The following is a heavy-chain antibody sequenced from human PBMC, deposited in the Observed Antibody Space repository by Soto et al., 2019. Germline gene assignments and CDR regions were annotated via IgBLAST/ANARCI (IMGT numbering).Heavy chain of an antibody. V-gene: IGHV4-30-2*01. CDR2: IYYGGST. J-gene: IGHJ4*02. CDR1: GGSISSGDYS. CDR3: ARVRREYDNSGPVDY. D-gene: IGHD3-22*01. Sequence: QLQLQESGSGLVKPSQTLSLTCAVSGGSISSGDYSWNWIRQPPGKGLEWIGYIYYGGSTYYNPSLQSRVTMAVDRSRNQFSLKLNSVTAADTAVYYCARVRREYDNSGPVDYWGQGPLVTVSS.